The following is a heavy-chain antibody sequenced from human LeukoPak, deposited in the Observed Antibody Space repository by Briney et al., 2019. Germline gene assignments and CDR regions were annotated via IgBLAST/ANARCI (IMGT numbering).Heavy chain of an antibody. J-gene: IGHJ5*02. CDR2: TYYRSKWYN. CDR1: GDSVSSNSAA. D-gene: IGHD6-13*01. CDR3: ARSPPGIAAAVFWFDP. Sequence: SQTPSLTCAISGDSVSSNSAAWNWIRQSPSRGLEWLGRTYYRSKWYNDYAVSVKSRITINPDTSKNQFSLQLNSVTPEDTAVYYCARSPPGIAAAVFWFDPWGQGTLVTVSS. V-gene: IGHV6-1*01.